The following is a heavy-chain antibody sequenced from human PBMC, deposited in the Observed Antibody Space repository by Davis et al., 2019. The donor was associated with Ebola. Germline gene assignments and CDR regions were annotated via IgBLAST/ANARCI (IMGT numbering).Heavy chain of an antibody. Sequence: PGGSLRLSCAASGFIFSNYAMSWVRQAPGGGLEWVAGISVTGADIKYADSVRGRFSISRDDSKNTLYLQMDSLRAEDTAVFYCAEGGTNNFLGANWGQGTLVTASS. CDR2: ISVTGADI. V-gene: IGHV3-23*01. CDR1: GFIFSNYA. CDR3: AEGGTNNFLGAN. J-gene: IGHJ4*02. D-gene: IGHD2-8*01.